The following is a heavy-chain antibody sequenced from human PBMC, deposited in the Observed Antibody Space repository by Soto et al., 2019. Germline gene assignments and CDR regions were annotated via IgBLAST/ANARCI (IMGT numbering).Heavy chain of an antibody. J-gene: IGHJ4*02. CDR2: IIPILGIA. Sequence: GASVKVSCKASGGTFSSYTISWVRQAPGQGLEWMGRIIPILGIANYAQKFQGRVTITADESTSTAYMELSSLRSEDTAVYYCARDKVAVAGTIFDYWGQGTLVTVSS. CDR3: ARDKVAVAGTIFDY. CDR1: GGTFSSYT. D-gene: IGHD6-19*01. V-gene: IGHV1-69*04.